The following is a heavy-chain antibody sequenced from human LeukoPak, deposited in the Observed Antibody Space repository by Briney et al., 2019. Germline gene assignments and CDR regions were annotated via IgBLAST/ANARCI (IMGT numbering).Heavy chain of an antibody. J-gene: IGHJ4*02. CDR2: VSGSGATS. CDR3: AKDYYAILPGCFVD. CDR1: GFTLYNYA. V-gene: IGHV3-23*01. Sequence: PGGSLRPSCXASGFTLYNYAMSWVRQARGKGREWVSAVSGSGATSKSPDSVKGRFTISRDNSNNTLYLQMNSLSVEDTAIYYCAKDYYAILPGCFVDWGQGTLVTVSS. D-gene: IGHD3-9*01.